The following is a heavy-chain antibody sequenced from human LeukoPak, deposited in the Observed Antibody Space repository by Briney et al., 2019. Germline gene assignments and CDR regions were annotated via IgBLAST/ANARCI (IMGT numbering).Heavy chain of an antibody. CDR1: GGSISNYY. D-gene: IGHD3-16*01. V-gene: IGHV4-4*07. CDR3: ARDNPFKYDYVN. J-gene: IGHJ4*02. CDR2: IYTTGST. Sequence: SETLSLTCTVSGGSISNYYWSWIRQPAGKELEWIGRIYTTGSTNYSPSLKSRVTISADTSKNQFSLKLSSVTAADTAVYYCARDNPFKYDYVNWGQGTLVTVSS.